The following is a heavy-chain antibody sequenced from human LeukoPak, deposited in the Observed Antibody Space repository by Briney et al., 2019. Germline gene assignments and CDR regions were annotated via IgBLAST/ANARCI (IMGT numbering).Heavy chain of an antibody. CDR1: GFTFTDYW. CDR3: AKDLVGGSYYGSYFDY. Sequence: GGSLRLSCAASGFTFTDYWMSWVRQAPGKGLEWVANIKRDGSEKYYVDSVKGRFTISRDNAKNSLYLQMNSLRAEDTAVYYCAKDLVGGSYYGSYFDYWGQGTLVTVSS. CDR2: IKRDGSEK. J-gene: IGHJ4*02. D-gene: IGHD1-26*01. V-gene: IGHV3-7*01.